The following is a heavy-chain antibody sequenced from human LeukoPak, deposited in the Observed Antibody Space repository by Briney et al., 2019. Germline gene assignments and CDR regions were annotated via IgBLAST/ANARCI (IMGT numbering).Heavy chain of an antibody. V-gene: IGHV4-59*06. D-gene: IGHD2-15*01. CDR3: ARAGVVARGGENSFNSFDY. CDR1: GGSVSSYY. CDR2: IYYSGTT. J-gene: IGHJ4*02. Sequence: PSETLSLTCTVSGGSVSSYYWSWIRQHPGKGLEWIGYIYYSGTTYYNPSLKSRVIISVDTSKNQFSLKLSSVTAADTAVYYCARAGVVARGGENSFNSFDYWGQGTLVTVSS.